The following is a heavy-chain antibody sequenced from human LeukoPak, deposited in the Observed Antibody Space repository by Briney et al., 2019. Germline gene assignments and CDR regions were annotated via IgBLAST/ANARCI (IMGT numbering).Heavy chain of an antibody. CDR1: GITLISYN. D-gene: IGHD3-22*01. J-gene: IGHJ5*02. CDR2: ISSDSNHI. CDR3: ARSVTMIVDWFDP. V-gene: IGHV3-21*01. Sequence: GALRLSCAASGITLISYNMNWVRQAPGKGLEWVSSISSDSNHIYYADSVKGRFTISRDNAKNSLYLQMNSLRAEDTAVYYCARSVTMIVDWFDPWGQGTLVTVSS.